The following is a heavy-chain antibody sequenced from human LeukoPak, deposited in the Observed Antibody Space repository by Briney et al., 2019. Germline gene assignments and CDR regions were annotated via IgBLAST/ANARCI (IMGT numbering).Heavy chain of an antibody. J-gene: IGHJ6*03. Sequence: PSETLSLTCTVSGGSISTYFWTWIRQPPGKGLEWVGYIYYSGSTHYNSSLKSRVSISIDTSNSQFSLQLNSVTAADTAVYYCARSSKTYYMDVWGRGTTVTVSS. CDR2: IYYSGST. V-gene: IGHV4-59*13. CDR1: GGSISTYF. CDR3: ARSSKTYYMDV.